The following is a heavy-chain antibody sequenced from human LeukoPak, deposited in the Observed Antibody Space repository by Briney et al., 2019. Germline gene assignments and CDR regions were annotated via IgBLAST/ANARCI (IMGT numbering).Heavy chain of an antibody. J-gene: IGHJ4*02. CDR2: INTNTGNP. D-gene: IGHD3-22*01. CDR1: GYTFTNYD. V-gene: IGHV7-4-1*02. Sequence: ASVKVSCKTSGYTFTNYDINWVRQAPGQGLEWMGWINTNTGNPTYAQGFTGRFVFSLDTSVSTAYLQISSLKAEDTAVYYCARGISTYYYDSSGSTQFDYWGQGTLVTVSS. CDR3: ARGISTYYYDSSGSTQFDY.